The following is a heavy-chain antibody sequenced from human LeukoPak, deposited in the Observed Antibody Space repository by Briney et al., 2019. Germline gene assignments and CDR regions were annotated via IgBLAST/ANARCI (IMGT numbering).Heavy chain of an antibody. D-gene: IGHD5-12*01. CDR3: ARGTIYSPRGEDF. Sequence: GGSLRLSCAASGFTVRSNYMSWVRQAPGKGLEWVSVIYSGGTTYYADSVKGRFTISRDNSKNTVYLQMNSLRAEDTAVYYCARGTIYSPRGEDFWGQGTLDTVSS. CDR1: GFTVRSNY. J-gene: IGHJ4*02. V-gene: IGHV3-53*01. CDR2: IYSGGTT.